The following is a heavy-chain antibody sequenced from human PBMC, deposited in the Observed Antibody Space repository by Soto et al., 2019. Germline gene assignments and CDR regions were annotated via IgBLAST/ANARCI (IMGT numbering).Heavy chain of an antibody. J-gene: IGHJ2*01. CDR1: GGTFSSYA. Sequence: QVQLVQSGAEVKKPGSSVKVSCKASGGTFSSYAISWVRQAPGQGLEWMGGIIPIFGTANYAQKFQGRVTXXAXEXXSTAYMELSSLRSEDTAVYYCARDLGYGDYWYFDLWGRGTLVTVSS. CDR3: ARDLGYGDYWYFDL. CDR2: IIPIFGTA. D-gene: IGHD5-12*01. V-gene: IGHV1-69*12.